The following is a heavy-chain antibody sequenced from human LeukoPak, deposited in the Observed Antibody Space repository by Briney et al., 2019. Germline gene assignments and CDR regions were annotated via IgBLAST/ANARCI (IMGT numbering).Heavy chain of an antibody. CDR2: MNPNSGNT. J-gene: IGHJ4*02. V-gene: IGHV1-8*02. D-gene: IGHD2-15*01. CDR1: GHTFTNYD. Sequence: RASVKVSCKASGHTFTNYDINWVRQATGQGLEWMGWMNPNSGNTGYAQKFQGRVTINRNTSISTAYMELSSLRSEDTAVYYCARCATPRIACFDFRGQGTLVTVSS. CDR3: ARCATPRIACFDF.